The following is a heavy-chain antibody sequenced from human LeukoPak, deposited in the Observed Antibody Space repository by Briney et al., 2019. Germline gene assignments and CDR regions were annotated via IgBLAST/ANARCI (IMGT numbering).Heavy chain of an antibody. CDR2: IHYSGTT. CDR1: GGSISSYY. CDR3: ARRRRLAAVGTDAFDI. J-gene: IGHJ3*02. V-gene: IGHV4-59*08. Sequence: SETLSLTCTVSGGSISSYYWGWFRQPPGKGLEWIGHIHYSGTTNYNPSLESRVTISVDTSKTQFSLKLRSVTAADTAVYYCARRRRLAAVGTDAFDIWGQGTVVTVSS. D-gene: IGHD6-13*01.